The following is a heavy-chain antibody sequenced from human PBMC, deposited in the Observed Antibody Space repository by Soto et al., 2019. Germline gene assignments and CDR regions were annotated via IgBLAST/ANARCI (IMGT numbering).Heavy chain of an antibody. CDR1: GGSISSYY. D-gene: IGHD3-10*01. Sequence: PSETLSLTCTVSGGSISSYYWSWIRQPPGKGLEWIGYIYYSGSTNYNPSLKSRVTISVDTSKNQFSLKLSSVTAADTAVYYCARLVWFGEFGYYYYYMDVWGKGTTVTVSS. CDR3: ARLVWFGEFGYYYYYMDV. J-gene: IGHJ6*03. CDR2: IYYSGST. V-gene: IGHV4-59*08.